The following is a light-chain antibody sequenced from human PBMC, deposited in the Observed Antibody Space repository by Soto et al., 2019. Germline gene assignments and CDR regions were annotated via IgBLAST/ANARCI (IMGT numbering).Light chain of an antibody. Sequence: QSALTQPASVSGSPGQSITISCTGTSSDVGGYKSVSWYQQHPGKAPKLMIYDVSNRPSGVSNRFSGSKSGNTASLTISGLQAEDEADYYCSSYTSSTTYVFGTGTRSPS. CDR1: SSDVGGYKS. CDR3: SSYTSSTTYV. J-gene: IGLJ1*01. V-gene: IGLV2-14*01. CDR2: DVS.